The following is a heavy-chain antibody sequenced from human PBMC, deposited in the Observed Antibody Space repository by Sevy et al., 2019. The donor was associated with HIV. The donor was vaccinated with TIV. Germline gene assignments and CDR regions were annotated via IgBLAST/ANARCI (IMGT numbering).Heavy chain of an antibody. CDR2: ISSTSSYI. D-gene: IGHD1-26*01. CDR1: GFTFSSYS. V-gene: IGHV3-21*01. CDR3: TRNQGELLIDY. J-gene: IGHJ4*02. Sequence: GGSLRLSCAASGFTFSSYSMNWVRQAPGKGLEWVSSISSTSSYIYYADSVKGRFTISRDNAKNSLYLQMSSLRAEDTAVYYWTRNQGELLIDYWGQGTLVTVSS.